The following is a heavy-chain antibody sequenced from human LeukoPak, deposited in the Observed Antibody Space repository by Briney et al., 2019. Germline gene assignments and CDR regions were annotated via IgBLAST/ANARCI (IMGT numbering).Heavy chain of an antibody. CDR3: ARGSRYDFWSGSPYNWFDP. CDR1: GYTFTGYY. D-gene: IGHD3-3*01. CDR2: INPNSGGT. J-gene: IGHJ5*02. V-gene: IGHV1-2*02. Sequence: ASVTVSFKASGYTFTGYYMHWVRQAPGQGLEWMGWINPNSGGTNYAQKFQGRVTMTRDTSISTAYMELSRLRSDDTAVYYCARGSRYDFWSGSPYNWFDPWGQGTLVTVSS.